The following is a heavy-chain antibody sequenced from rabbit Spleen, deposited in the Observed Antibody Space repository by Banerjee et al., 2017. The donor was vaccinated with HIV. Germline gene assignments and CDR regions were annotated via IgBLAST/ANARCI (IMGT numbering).Heavy chain of an antibody. CDR1: GFSFISGYY. V-gene: IGHV1S45*01. CDR2: IAAGSGGTT. Sequence: QEQLVESGGGLVQPEGSLTLTCKAAGFSFISGYYMCWVRQAPGKGLGWIACIAAGSGGTTYYANWAKGRFTISKPSSTTVTLQMTSLTAADTATYFCARDLDGVIGWNFGWWGQGTLVTVS. J-gene: IGHJ3*01. D-gene: IGHD4-1*01. CDR3: ARDLDGVIGWNFGW.